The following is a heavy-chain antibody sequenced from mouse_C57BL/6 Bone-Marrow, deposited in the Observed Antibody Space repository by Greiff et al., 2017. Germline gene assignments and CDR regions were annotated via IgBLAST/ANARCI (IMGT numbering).Heavy chain of an antibody. CDR2: LYPRSGNT. D-gene: IGHD1-1*02. V-gene: IGHV1-81*01. CDR1: GYTFTSYG. Sequence: VQLQQSGAELARPGASVKLSCKASGYTFTSYGMSWVKPSTGQGLEWIGELYPRSGNTYYNEKFKGKATLTADKSSSTTYLELRSLTSEDSAVYFCARGYGYWGQGTTLTVSS. CDR3: ARGYGY. J-gene: IGHJ2*01.